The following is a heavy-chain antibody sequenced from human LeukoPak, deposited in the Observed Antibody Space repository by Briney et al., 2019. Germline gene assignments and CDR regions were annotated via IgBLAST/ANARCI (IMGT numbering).Heavy chain of an antibody. J-gene: IGHJ3*02. D-gene: IGHD2/OR15-2a*01. Sequence: ASVKVSCKASGYTFTSYGISWVRQAPGQGLEWMGWISAYNGNTNYAQKLQGRVTITRNTSISTAYMELSSLRSEDTAVYYCARGSRIWDDAFDIWGQGTMVTVSS. CDR1: GYTFTSYG. CDR3: ARGSRIWDDAFDI. CDR2: ISAYNGNT. V-gene: IGHV1-18*01.